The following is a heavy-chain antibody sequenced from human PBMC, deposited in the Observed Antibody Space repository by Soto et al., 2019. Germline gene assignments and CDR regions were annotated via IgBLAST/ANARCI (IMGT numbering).Heavy chain of an antibody. Sequence: GGSLRLSCAASGFTFSSYGMHWVRQAPGKGLEWVAVIWYDGSNKYYADSVKGRFTISRDNSKNTLYLQMNSLRAEDTAVYYCARDFKMVRIYYYMDVWGKGTTVTVSS. CDR3: ARDFKMVRIYYYMDV. V-gene: IGHV3-33*01. CDR2: IWYDGSNK. CDR1: GFTFSSYG. D-gene: IGHD3-10*01. J-gene: IGHJ6*03.